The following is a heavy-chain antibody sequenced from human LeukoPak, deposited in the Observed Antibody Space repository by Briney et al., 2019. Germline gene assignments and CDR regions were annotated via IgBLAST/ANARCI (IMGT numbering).Heavy chain of an antibody. CDR1: GFTFSSYS. V-gene: IGHV3-21*01. Sequence: GGSLRLSCAASGFTFSSYSMNWVRQAPGEGLEWVSSISSSSSYIYYADSVKGRFTISRDNAKNSLYLQMNSLRAEDTAVYYCARAEQLDHFDYWGQGTLVTVSS. D-gene: IGHD6-13*01. J-gene: IGHJ4*02. CDR3: ARAEQLDHFDY. CDR2: ISSSSSYI.